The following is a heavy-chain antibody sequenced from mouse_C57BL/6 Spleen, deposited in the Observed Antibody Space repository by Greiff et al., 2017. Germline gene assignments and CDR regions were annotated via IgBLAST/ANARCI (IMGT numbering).Heavy chain of an antibody. Sequence: EVQLVESGGGLVKPGGSLKLSCAASGFTFSSYAMSWVRQTPEKRLEWVATISDGGSYTYYPDNVKGRFTISRDNAKNNLYLQRSHLKSEDTAMYYCARDTESLYYFDYWGQGTTLTVSS. CDR3: ARDTESLYYFDY. CDR1: GFTFSSYA. V-gene: IGHV5-4*01. CDR2: ISDGGSYT. D-gene: IGHD1-1*01. J-gene: IGHJ2*01.